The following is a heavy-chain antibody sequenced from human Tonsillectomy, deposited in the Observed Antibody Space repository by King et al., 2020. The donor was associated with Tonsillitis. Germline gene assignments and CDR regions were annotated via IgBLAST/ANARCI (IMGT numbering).Heavy chain of an antibody. V-gene: IGHV3-23*04. CDR1: GFTFSSYA. CDR2: ISGSATST. Sequence: VQLVESGGGLVQPGGSLRLSCAASGFTFSSYAMSWVRQAPGKGLEWVSAISGSATSTYYADSLKGRVTISRDNSKNTLYLQMNSLRAEDTAVYYCAKGAYDFWSGYYGANWFDPWGQGTLVTVSS. D-gene: IGHD3-3*01. J-gene: IGHJ5*02. CDR3: AKGAYDFWSGYYGANWFDP.